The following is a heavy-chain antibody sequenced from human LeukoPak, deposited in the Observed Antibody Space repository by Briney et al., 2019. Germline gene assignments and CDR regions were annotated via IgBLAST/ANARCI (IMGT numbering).Heavy chain of an antibody. CDR1: GYSISSGYY. CDR2: IYHSGST. J-gene: IGHJ4*02. CDR3: ARGGYGSGYFY. D-gene: IGHD3-22*01. V-gene: IGHV4-38-2*02. Sequence: SETLSLTCTVSGYSISSGYYWGWIRQPPGKGLEWIGSIYHSGSTYYNPSLKSRVTISVDTSKNQFSLKLSSVTAADTAVYYCARGGYGSGYFYWGQGTLVTVSS.